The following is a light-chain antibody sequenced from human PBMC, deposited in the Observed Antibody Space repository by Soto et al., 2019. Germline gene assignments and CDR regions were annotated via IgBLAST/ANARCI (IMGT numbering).Light chain of an antibody. CDR2: DAS. CDR1: QSISGW. CDR3: QQFNSWPLT. V-gene: IGKV1-5*01. Sequence: DIQMTQSPSTLSASVGDRVAIACRASQSISGWLAWYQQKPGKAPNLLIYDASTLQRGVPSRFRGSGSGTEFTLTISSLQPDDFATYYCQQFNSWPLTFGGGTKMEI. J-gene: IGKJ4*01.